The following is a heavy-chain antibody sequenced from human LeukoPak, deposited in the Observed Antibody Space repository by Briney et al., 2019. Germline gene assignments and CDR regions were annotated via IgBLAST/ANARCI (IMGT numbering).Heavy chain of an antibody. J-gene: IGHJ4*02. CDR2: ISGSGGST. Sequence: GGSLRLSCAVSGFTFSSYAMNWVRQAPGKGLEWVSAISGSGGSTYYADSVKDRFTISRDKSKNTLYLQMNSLRAEDTAVYYCAKGDTTWELPHDYWGQGTLVTVSS. D-gene: IGHD1-26*01. V-gene: IGHV3-23*01. CDR1: GFTFSSYA. CDR3: AKGDTTWELPHDY.